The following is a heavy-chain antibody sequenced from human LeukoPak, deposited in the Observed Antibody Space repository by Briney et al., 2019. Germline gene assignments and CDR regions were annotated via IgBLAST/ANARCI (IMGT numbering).Heavy chain of an antibody. J-gene: IGHJ5*02. CDR2: IIPILGIA. D-gene: IGHD6-13*01. CDR1: GGTFSSYT. CDR3: ASGPGIAAAANWFGP. Sequence: SVKVSCKASGGTFSSYTISWVRQAPGQGLEWMGRIIPILGIANYAQKFQGRVTITADKSTSTAYMELSSLGSEDTAVYYCASGPGIAAAANWFGPWGQGTLVTVSS. V-gene: IGHV1-69*02.